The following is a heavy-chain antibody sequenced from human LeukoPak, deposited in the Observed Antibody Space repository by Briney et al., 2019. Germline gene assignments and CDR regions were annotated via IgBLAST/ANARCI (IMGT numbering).Heavy chain of an antibody. CDR2: ISYDGSNK. CDR1: GFTFSSYG. D-gene: IGHD2/OR15-2a*01. V-gene: IGHV3-30*18. CDR3: AKGEYYFDY. Sequence: GGSLRLSCAASGFTFSSYGMHWVRQAPGKGLEWVAVISYDGSNKYYADSVKGRFTISRDNSKNTLYLQMNSLRAEDTAVYYCAKGEYYFDYWGQGTLVTVSS. J-gene: IGHJ4*02.